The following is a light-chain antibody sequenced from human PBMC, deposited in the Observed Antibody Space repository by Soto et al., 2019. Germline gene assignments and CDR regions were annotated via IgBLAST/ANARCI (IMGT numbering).Light chain of an antibody. J-gene: IGLJ1*01. CDR1: SSDVGGYNY. Sequence: QSVLTQPASVSGSPGQSITISCTGTSSDVGGYNYVSWYQQHPGKAPKLMIYDVSNRPSGASNRFSGSKSGNTASLTLSGLQAEDEAYYYCSSYTRSSPYAIGTWTKLTVL. CDR2: DVS. CDR3: SSYTRSSPYA. V-gene: IGLV2-14*01.